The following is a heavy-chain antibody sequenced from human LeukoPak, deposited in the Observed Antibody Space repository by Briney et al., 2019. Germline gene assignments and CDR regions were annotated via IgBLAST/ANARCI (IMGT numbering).Heavy chain of an antibody. CDR1: GFTFTSYA. J-gene: IGHJ4*02. Sequence: GGSLRLSCAASGFTFTSYAMRWVRPAPGKGLEWVSTIGSGGGTFYANSVKGRFTISRDSSKNTLYLQMDSLRDEDTAVYYCAKGSGYHYEYWAQGTLVTVSS. D-gene: IGHD5-18*01. CDR2: IGSGGGT. V-gene: IGHV3-23*01. CDR3: AKGSGYHYEY.